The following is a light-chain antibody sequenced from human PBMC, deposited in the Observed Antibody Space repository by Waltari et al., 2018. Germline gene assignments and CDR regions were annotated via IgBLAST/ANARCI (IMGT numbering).Light chain of an antibody. CDR2: AVS. Sequence: DIQLTQSPSSLSASVGDRVTITCQASQYISTYLNWYQQKPQRAPELLIYAVSSLQSGVPSRFSGDGSGTECTLTISSVQSEDFATYYCQQSYTPPPLTFGGGTKVEIK. V-gene: IGKV1-39*01. J-gene: IGKJ4*01. CDR1: QYISTY. CDR3: QQSYTPPPLT.